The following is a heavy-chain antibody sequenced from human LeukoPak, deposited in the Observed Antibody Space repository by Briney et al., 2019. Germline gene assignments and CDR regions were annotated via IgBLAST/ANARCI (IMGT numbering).Heavy chain of an antibody. CDR2: IYYSGST. V-gene: IGHV4-31*03. D-gene: IGHD2-21*02. CDR1: GVSISSGGYY. J-gene: IGHJ4*02. CDR3: ARVEVTATTFYFDY. Sequence: PSETLSFTCTVSGVSISSGGYYWRWIRQHPGKGLEWIGYIYYSGSTYYNPSLKSRVTISVDTSKNQFSLKLSSVTAADTAVYYCARVEVTATTFYFDYWGQGTLVTVSS.